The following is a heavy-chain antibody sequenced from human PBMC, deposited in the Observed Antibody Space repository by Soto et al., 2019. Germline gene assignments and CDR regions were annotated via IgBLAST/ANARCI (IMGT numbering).Heavy chain of an antibody. CDR1: GGSISSGGYY. V-gene: IGHV4-31*02. D-gene: IGHD4-17*01. J-gene: IGHJ5*01. Sequence: QVQLQESGPGLVKPSQTLSLTCTVSGGSISSGGYYWTWIRQHPGKGLGGIGYIYYSGNTYYNPSLKSRLTISEDTSKNQFSLRLSSVTAADTAVYYCARGYGDYVFSSLWFAPWGQGTLVTVSS. CDR3: ARGYGDYVFSSLWFAP. CDR2: IYYSGNT.